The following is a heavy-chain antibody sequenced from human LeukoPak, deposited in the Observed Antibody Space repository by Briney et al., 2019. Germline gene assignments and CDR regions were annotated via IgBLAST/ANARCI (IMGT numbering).Heavy chain of an antibody. CDR1: GFTFSDHY. CDR2: SRNKANRYTT. CDR3: TRVGRRPTRGAGGYDYYGMDV. V-gene: IGHV3-72*01. D-gene: IGHD5-12*01. J-gene: IGHJ6*02. Sequence: PGGSLRLSCTISGFTFSDHYMEWVRQAPGKGLEWVGRSRNKANRYTTEYASSVKGRFTISRDDSNSALYLQMNSLNNEDTAVYYCTRVGRRPTRGAGGYDYYGMDVWGQGTTVTVSS.